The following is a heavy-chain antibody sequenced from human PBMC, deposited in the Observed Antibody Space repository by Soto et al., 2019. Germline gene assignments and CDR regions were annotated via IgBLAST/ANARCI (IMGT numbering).Heavy chain of an antibody. J-gene: IGHJ4*02. V-gene: IGHV4-59*01. D-gene: IGHD3-22*01. CDR3: ARSRGTMIVVPFDS. Sequence: PSETLSLTCTVSGGSISSYYWSWIRQPPGKGLEWIGYIYYSGSTNYNPSLKSRVTISVDTSKNQFSLKLSSVTAADTAVYYCARSRGTMIVVPFDSWGQGTLVTVSS. CDR1: GGSISSYY. CDR2: IYYSGST.